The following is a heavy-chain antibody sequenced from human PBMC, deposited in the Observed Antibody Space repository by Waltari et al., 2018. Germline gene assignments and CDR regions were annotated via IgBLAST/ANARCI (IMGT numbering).Heavy chain of an antibody. CDR3: ARDGTIGSGSPFDY. V-gene: IGHV3-21*01. CDR1: GFTFSSYS. CDR2: ISSSSSYI. Sequence: EVQLVESGGGLVKPGGSLRLSCAASGFTFSSYSMNWVRQAPGKGLEWVSSISSSSSYIYYADSVKGRFTISRDNAKNSLYLQMNSLRAEDTAVYYCARDGTIGSGSPFDYWDQGTLVTVSS. J-gene: IGHJ4*02. D-gene: IGHD3-10*01.